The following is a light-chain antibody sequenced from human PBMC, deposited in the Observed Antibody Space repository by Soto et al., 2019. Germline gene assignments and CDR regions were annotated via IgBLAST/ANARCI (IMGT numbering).Light chain of an antibody. J-gene: IGKJ4*01. Sequence: EIVMTQSPATLSVSPGERATLSCRASQSVSNRIAWYQQKPGQAPRLLIYSASTRATGIPARFSGSGSGTEFTLTIDSLQSEDFAVYYCQQCNSWPPVTFGGWTKVEIK. CDR3: QQCNSWPPVT. V-gene: IGKV3-15*01. CDR2: SAS. CDR1: QSVSNR.